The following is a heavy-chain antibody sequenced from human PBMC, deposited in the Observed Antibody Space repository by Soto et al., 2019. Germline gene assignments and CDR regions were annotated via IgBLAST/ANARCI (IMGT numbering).Heavy chain of an antibody. Sequence: QVQLVQSGAEVKKPGASVKVSCKASGYTFTSYAMHWVRQAPGQRLEWMGWINAGNGNTKYSQKFQGRVTITRDTSASTAYMELSSLRSEDTAVYYCARDLVAVAGTSAYYYYMDVWGKGTTVTVSS. CDR3: ARDLVAVAGTSAYYYYMDV. J-gene: IGHJ6*03. CDR2: INAGNGNT. D-gene: IGHD6-19*01. V-gene: IGHV1-3*01. CDR1: GYTFTSYA.